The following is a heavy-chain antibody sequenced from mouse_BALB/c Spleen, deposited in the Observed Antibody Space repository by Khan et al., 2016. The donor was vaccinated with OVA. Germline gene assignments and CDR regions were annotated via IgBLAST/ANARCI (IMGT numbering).Heavy chain of an antibody. CDR2: ISYSGST. Sequence: EVQLVESGPGLVKPSQSLSLTCTVTGYSITSDYAWNWIRQFPGNKLEWMGYISYSGSTSYNPSLKSRISITRDTSKNQFFLQLNSVTTEDTATYYCARVYALYFDSWGRGTTLTVSS. CDR3: ARVYALYFDS. J-gene: IGHJ2*01. D-gene: IGHD2-3*01. V-gene: IGHV3-2*02. CDR1: GYSITSDYA.